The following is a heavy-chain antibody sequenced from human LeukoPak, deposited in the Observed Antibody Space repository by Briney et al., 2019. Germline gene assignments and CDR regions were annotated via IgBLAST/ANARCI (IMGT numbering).Heavy chain of an antibody. Sequence: SETLSLTCAVYGGSFSGYYWSWIRQPPGKGLEWIGEINHSGSTNYNPSLKSRVTISVDTSKNQFSLKLSSMTAADTAVYYCARACNWFDPWGQGTLVTVSS. V-gene: IGHV4-34*01. J-gene: IGHJ5*02. CDR3: ARACNWFDP. CDR2: INHSGST. CDR1: GGSFSGYY.